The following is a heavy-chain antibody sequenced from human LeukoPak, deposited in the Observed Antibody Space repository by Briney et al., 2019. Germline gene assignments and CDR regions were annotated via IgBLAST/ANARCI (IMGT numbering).Heavy chain of an antibody. CDR3: ARDPPSFDS. J-gene: IGHJ4*02. V-gene: IGHV3-7*01. Sequence: GGSLRLSCAASGFTFSSYAMSWVRQAPGKGLEWVANIKGDGSDKKYVDSVKGRFSISRDNAKNSLYLQMNSLRAEDTAVYYCARDPPSFDSWGQGTLVTVSS. CDR2: IKGDGSDK. CDR1: GFTFSSYA.